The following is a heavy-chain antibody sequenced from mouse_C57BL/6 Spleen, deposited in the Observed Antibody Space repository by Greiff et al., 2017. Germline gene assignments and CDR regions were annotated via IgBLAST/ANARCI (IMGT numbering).Heavy chain of an antibody. J-gene: IGHJ2*01. CDR3: ARYYYGSSFDY. CDR2: INPYNGGT. CDR1: GYTFTDYY. D-gene: IGHD1-1*01. V-gene: IGHV1-19*01. Sequence: EVQLVESGPVLVKPGASVKMSCKASGYTFTDYYMNWVKQSNGKSLEWIGVINPYNGGTSYNQKFKGKATLTVDKSSSTAYMELNSLTSEDSAVYCCARYYYGSSFDYWGQGTTLTVSS.